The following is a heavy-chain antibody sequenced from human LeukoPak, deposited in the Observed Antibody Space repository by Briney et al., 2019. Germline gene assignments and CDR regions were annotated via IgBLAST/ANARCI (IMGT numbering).Heavy chain of an antibody. CDR3: ANAPPGGPFDY. Sequence: KSGRSLRLSCAASGFTFSSYGMHWVRQAPGQGLEWMGWISPKSGDTNYAQKFQGRVTMTRDTSISTAYMEVSSLRSDDTAVYYCANAPPGGPFDYWGQGTLVTVSS. D-gene: IGHD1-14*01. CDR1: GFTFSSYG. J-gene: IGHJ4*02. V-gene: IGHV1-2*02. CDR2: ISPKSGDT.